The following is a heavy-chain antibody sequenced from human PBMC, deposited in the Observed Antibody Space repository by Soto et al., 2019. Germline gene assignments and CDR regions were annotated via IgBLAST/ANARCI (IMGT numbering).Heavy chain of an antibody. CDR2: IYYSGIT. CDR1: GGSISSYY. J-gene: IGHJ6*02. D-gene: IGHD1-20*01. Sequence: SETLSLTCTVSGGSISSYYWSWIRQPPGKGLEWIGYIYYSGITNYNPSLKSRVTISVDTSKNQFSLKLSSVTAADTAVYYCARYKSNYYHGMLVSGQGTTVTDS. V-gene: IGHV4-59*01. CDR3: ARYKSNYYHGMLV.